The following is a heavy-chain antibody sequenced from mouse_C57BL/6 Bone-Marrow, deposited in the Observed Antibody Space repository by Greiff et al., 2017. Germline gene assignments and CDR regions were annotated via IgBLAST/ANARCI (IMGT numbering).Heavy chain of an antibody. CDR2: IWSDGSR. V-gene: IGHV2-6*03. CDR1: GFSLTSYG. Sequence: VKLMESGPGLVAPSQSLSITCTVSGFSLTSYGVHWVRQPPGKGLEWLVVIWSDGSRTYNSALKTRMSISKDNSKSQFVLKMNSLPTDDTAMYYCGRGGTGCAYWCQGTRVTVTA. J-gene: IGHJ3*01. CDR3: GRGGTGCAY.